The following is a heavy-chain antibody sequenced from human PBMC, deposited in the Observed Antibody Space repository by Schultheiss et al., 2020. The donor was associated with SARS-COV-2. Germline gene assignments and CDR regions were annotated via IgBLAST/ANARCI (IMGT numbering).Heavy chain of an antibody. J-gene: IGHJ4*02. Sequence: SETLSLTCTVSGGSISSYYWSWIRQPAGKGLEWIGRISTSGSTYYNPSLKSRVTISVDTSKNQFSLKLSSVTAADTAVYYCARHAPGLRITIFGVVMNQDYFDYWGQGTLVTVSS. D-gene: IGHD3-3*01. V-gene: IGHV4-4*07. CDR3: ARHAPGLRITIFGVVMNQDYFDY. CDR2: ISTSGST. CDR1: GGSISSYY.